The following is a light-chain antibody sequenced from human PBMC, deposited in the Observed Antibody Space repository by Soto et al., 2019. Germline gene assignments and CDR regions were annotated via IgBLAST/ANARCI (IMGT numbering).Light chain of an antibody. J-gene: IGKJ4*01. Sequence: IPMTQSPSSVSASVGDRVTITCRSSQGISSWLAWYPQKPGKAPKLLLYAASSLQSGVPSRFSGSGSGTDFTLTISSLQPEDFATYYCQQSNSVPLTFGGGTKVEIK. CDR2: AAS. CDR3: QQSNSVPLT. V-gene: IGKV1-12*01. CDR1: QGISSW.